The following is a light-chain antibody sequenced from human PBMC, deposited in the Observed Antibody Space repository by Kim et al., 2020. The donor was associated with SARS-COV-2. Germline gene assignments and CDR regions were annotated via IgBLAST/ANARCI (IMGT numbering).Light chain of an antibody. Sequence: APGQTARSTCGGNNIAGHSVHWYQKKPGQAPVLVMYYDSDRPSGRPERFSGSKSANTATLTISRVEAGDEADYYCQVWDTDTDHYVFGTGTKVTVL. J-gene: IGLJ1*01. CDR1: NIAGHS. V-gene: IGLV3-21*01. CDR3: QVWDTDTDHYV. CDR2: YDS.